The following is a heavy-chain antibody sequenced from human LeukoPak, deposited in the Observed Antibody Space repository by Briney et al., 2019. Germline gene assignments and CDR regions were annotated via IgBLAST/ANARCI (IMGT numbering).Heavy chain of an antibody. Sequence: GGSLRLSCAASGFTFSGYGMHWVRQAPGKGLEWVAVIWYDGSKKYHADPVKGRFTISRDNSKNTLYLQMNSLRAKDTAVYYCARWGGDYSAFDIWGQGTMVTVSS. CDR1: GFTFSGYG. V-gene: IGHV3-33*01. D-gene: IGHD4-17*01. J-gene: IGHJ3*02. CDR2: IWYDGSKK. CDR3: ARWGGDYSAFDI.